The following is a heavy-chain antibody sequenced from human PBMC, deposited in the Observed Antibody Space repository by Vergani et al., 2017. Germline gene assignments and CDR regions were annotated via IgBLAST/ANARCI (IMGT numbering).Heavy chain of an antibody. Sequence: EVQLVESGGGLVQPGRSLRLSCAASGFTFDDYAMHWFRQAPGKGLEWVSGISWNSGSIGYADSVKGRFTISRDNAKNSLYLQMNSLRAEDTALYYCAKDRSGSYYGDFDYWGQGTLVTVSS. CDR2: ISWNSGSI. CDR1: GFTFDDYA. CDR3: AKDRSGSYYGDFDY. V-gene: IGHV3-9*01. J-gene: IGHJ4*02. D-gene: IGHD1-26*01.